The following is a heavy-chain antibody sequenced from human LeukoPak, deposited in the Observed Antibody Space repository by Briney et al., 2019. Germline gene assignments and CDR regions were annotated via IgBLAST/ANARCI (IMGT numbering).Heavy chain of an antibody. J-gene: IGHJ4*02. Sequence: SETLSLTCTVSGGSISSYYWSWIRQPPGKGLEWIGYIYYSGSTNYNPSLQSRVTISVDTSKNQFSLKLSPVTAADTAVYYCAREMSWPGYFDYWGQGTLVTVSS. CDR1: GGSISSYY. V-gene: IGHV4-59*01. D-gene: IGHD5-12*01. CDR2: IYYSGST. CDR3: AREMSWPGYFDY.